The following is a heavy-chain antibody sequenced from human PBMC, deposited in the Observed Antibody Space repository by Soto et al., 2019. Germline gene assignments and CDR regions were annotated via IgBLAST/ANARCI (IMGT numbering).Heavy chain of an antibody. Sequence: SETLSLTCTVSGGSISSYYWSWIRQPPGKGLEWIGYIYYSGSTNYNPSLKSRVTISVDTSKNQFSLKLSSVTAADTAVYYCAREVQLVYYYYMDVWGKGTTVTVSS. J-gene: IGHJ6*03. CDR2: IYYSGST. V-gene: IGHV4-59*01. CDR3: AREVQLVYYYYMDV. CDR1: GGSISSYY. D-gene: IGHD5-18*01.